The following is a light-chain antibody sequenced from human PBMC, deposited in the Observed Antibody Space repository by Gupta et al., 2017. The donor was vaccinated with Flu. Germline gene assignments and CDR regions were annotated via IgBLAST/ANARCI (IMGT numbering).Light chain of an antibody. CDR3: HQYYSTPLT. V-gene: IGKV4-1*01. CDR1: QSVLVSSIDKNY. CDR2: RAS. Sequence: DMVLTHSSLSLAVSLGDRAPITCKSSQSVLVSSIDKNYLSWFQQKPGQPPRVLIYRASTRESGVPDRLSGSGSGTDFTLTITSLQPEDVALYYCHQYYSTPLTFGGGTKVEIK. J-gene: IGKJ4*01.